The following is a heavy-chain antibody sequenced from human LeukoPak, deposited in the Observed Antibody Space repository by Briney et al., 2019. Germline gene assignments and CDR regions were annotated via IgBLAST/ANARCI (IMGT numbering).Heavy chain of an antibody. CDR3: ARTLIAAAGTTAFDI. V-gene: IGHV4-39*07. CDR2: IYHSGST. Sequence: KTSETLSLTCTVSGGSISSSSYYWGWIRQPPGKGLEWIGSIYHSGSTYYNPSLKSRVTISVDTSKNQFSLKLSSVTAADTAVYYCARTLIAAAGTTAFDIWGQGTMVTASS. CDR1: GGSISSSSYY. D-gene: IGHD6-13*01. J-gene: IGHJ3*02.